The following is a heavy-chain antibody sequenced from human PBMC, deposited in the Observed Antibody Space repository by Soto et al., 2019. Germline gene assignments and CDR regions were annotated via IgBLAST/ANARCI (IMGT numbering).Heavy chain of an antibody. V-gene: IGHV4-31*03. CDR3: VREGGIVGATAADY. Sequence: QVQLQESGPGLVKPSQTLSLTCTVSGGSISSGGYYWSWIRQHPGKGLEWIGYIYYSGSTYYNPYLKCRVTRAVDTSKNQFSLKLSSVTAADTAVYYCVREGGIVGATAADYWGQGTLVTVSS. CDR1: GGSISSGGYY. D-gene: IGHD1-26*01. J-gene: IGHJ4*02. CDR2: IYYSGST.